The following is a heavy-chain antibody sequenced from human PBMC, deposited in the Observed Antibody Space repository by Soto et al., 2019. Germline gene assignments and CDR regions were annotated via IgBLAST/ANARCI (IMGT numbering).Heavy chain of an antibody. CDR1: GYTVNSYG. J-gene: IGHJ3*02. CDR2: ISTYNANT. Sequence: ASVKVSCKASGYTVNSYGISWVRQAPGQGLEWMGRISTYNANTNYAQSLQGRVTMTTDASTSTVYMELRSLRSDDTAVYYCARGGPLGTFDMWGQGTMVTVS. CDR3: ARGGPLGTFDM. V-gene: IGHV1-18*01.